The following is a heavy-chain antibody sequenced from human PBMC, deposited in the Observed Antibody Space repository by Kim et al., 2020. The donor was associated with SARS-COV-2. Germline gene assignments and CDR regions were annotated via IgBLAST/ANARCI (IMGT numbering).Heavy chain of an antibody. D-gene: IGHD3-22*01. V-gene: IGHV4-31*03. CDR2: IYYSGRT. J-gene: IGHJ5*02. CDR1: GGSISSGDYY. Sequence: SETLSLTCTVSGGSISSGDYYWSWIRQHPGKGLEWIGYIYYSGRTYYNPSLKSRVTISVDTSKNQFSLKLSSVTVADTAVYYCARVDYYDSSGYGWFDPWGQGTLVTVSS. CDR3: ARVDYYDSSGYGWFDP.